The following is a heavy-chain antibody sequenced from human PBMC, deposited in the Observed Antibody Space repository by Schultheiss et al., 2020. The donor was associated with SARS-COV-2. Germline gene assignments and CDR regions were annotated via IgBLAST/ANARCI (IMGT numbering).Heavy chain of an antibody. D-gene: IGHD6-19*01. CDR1: GFTFTTYT. V-gene: IGHV3-21*06. CDR3: ARERSSGEVDS. Sequence: GESLKISCATSGFTFTTYTMNWVRQAPGKGLEWVSSISSSSSYIYYADSVKGRFTISRDNAKNSLYLQMNSLRAEDTAVYYCARERSSGEVDSWGQGTLVTVSS. CDR2: ISSSSSYI. J-gene: IGHJ4*02.